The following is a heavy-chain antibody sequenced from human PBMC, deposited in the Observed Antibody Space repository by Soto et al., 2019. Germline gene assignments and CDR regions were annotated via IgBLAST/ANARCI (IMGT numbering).Heavy chain of an antibody. Sequence: QVQLVESGGGVVQPGRSLRLSCAASGFTFSSYGMHRVRQAPGKGLEWVAVISYDGSNKYYADSVKGRFTISRENFKNSLYLQMNSLRAEATAVYYCAKDGGASPIVVLPAAMDYYYMDVWGKGTTVTVSS. J-gene: IGHJ6*03. CDR2: ISYDGSNK. CDR3: AKDGGASPIVVLPAAMDYYYMDV. CDR1: GFTFSSYG. V-gene: IGHV3-30*18. D-gene: IGHD2-2*01.